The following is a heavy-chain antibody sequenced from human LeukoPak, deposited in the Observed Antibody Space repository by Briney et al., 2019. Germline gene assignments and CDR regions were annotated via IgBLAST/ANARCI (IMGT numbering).Heavy chain of an antibody. CDR1: GSAFTSYG. CDR3: ARGGSSWFYYFDY. J-gene: IGHJ4*02. D-gene: IGHD6-13*01. CDR2: ISAYNGNT. V-gene: IGHV1-18*01. Sequence: ASVKVSCKASGSAFTSYGISWVRQAPGQGHGWVGWISAYNGNTNYSQKLQGRVTMTTDTSTSTAYMELRSMRSDDTTVYYCARGGSSWFYYFDYWGQGTLVTVSS.